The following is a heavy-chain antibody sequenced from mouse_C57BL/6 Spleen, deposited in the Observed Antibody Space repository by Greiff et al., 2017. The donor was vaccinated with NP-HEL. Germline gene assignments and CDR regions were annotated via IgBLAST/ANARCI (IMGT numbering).Heavy chain of an antibody. CDR2: IDPSDSET. D-gene: IGHD2-3*01. V-gene: IGHV1-52*01. CDR1: GYTFTSYW. J-gene: IGHJ2*01. CDR3: AREKIYDGYYIFDY. Sequence: QVQLQQPGAELVRPGSSVKLSCKASGYTFTSYWMHWVKQRPIQGLEWIGNIDPSDSETHYNQKFKDKAKLTVDKSSSTAYMQLSSQTSEDSAVYYCAREKIYDGYYIFDYWGQGTTLTVSS.